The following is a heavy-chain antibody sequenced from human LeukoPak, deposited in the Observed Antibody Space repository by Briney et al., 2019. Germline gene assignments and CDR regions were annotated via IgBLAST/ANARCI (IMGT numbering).Heavy chain of an antibody. J-gene: IGHJ4*02. Sequence: SETLSLTCTVSGGSISSSSYYWGWIRQPPGKGLEWIGSIYYSGSTYYNPSLKSRVTISVDTSKNQFSLELSSVTAADTAVYYCARHLSSGWYVGPSYFDYWGQGTLVTVSS. CDR3: ARHLSSGWYVGPSYFDY. CDR1: GGSISSSSYY. D-gene: IGHD6-19*01. V-gene: IGHV4-39*01. CDR2: IYYSGST.